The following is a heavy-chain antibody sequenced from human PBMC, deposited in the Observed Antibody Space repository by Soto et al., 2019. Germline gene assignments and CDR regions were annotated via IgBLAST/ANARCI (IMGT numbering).Heavy chain of an antibody. CDR3: ARENGGVIALGYYYYYMDV. Sequence: PSETLSLTCTVSGGSIRSGGYYWSWIRQHPGKGLEWIGYIYYSGSTYYNPSLKSRVTISVDTSKNQFSLKLSSVTAADTAVYYCARENGGVIALGYYYYYMDVWGKGTTVTVSS. D-gene: IGHD3-16*02. CDR1: GGSIRSGGYY. CDR2: IYYSGST. V-gene: IGHV4-31*03. J-gene: IGHJ6*03.